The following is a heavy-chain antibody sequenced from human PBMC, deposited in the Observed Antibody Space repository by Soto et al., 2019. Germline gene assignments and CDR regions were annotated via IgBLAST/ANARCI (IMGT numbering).Heavy chain of an antibody. J-gene: IGHJ2*01. D-gene: IGHD6-13*01. V-gene: IGHV4-34*01. CDR1: GGSFNGFF. CDR2: LNHSGST. Sequence: VQLPEWGPRTLKPSETLSLNCAVLGGSFNGFFLRRIRPPPGEGLEGVGGLNHSGSTTYNPSLKSRVTISVDTSKNQFSLKLSSVTAADTAVYYCARGRTVSTYSSSWLSGWYFDLWGRGTLVTVSS. CDR3: ARGRTVSTYSSSWLSGWYFDL.